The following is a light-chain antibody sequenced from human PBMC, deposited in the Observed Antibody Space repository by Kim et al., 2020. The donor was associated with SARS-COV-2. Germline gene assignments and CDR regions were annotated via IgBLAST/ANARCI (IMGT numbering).Light chain of an antibody. CDR1: QDISNY. CDR3: QHFT. V-gene: IGKV1-33*01. CDR2: DAS. J-gene: IGKJ3*01. Sequence: DIQMTQSPSSLSASVGDRVPITCQASQDISNYLNWYQQKPGKAPKLLIYDASNLETGVPSRFSGSGSGTDFTFTISSLQPEDIATYYCQHFTFGPGTKVDIK.